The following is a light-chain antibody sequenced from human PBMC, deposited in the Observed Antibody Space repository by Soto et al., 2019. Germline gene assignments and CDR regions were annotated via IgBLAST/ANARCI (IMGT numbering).Light chain of an antibody. V-gene: IGLV2-14*03. CDR2: DVT. CDR1: TSDVGGYNH. J-gene: IGLJ2*01. CDR3: SSYTNPNTLV. Sequence: QSVLTQPASVSGSPGQSITISCTGTTSDVGGYNHVSWYQQHPGKATKLMIYDVTNRLSGVSTRFSDSKSGNTASLTISGLQAEDEADYYCSSYTNPNTLVFGGGTKVTVL.